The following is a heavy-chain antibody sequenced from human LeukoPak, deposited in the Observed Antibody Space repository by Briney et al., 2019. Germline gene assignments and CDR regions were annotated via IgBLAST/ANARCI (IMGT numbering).Heavy chain of an antibody. Sequence: SVKVSCKASGGTFSSYAISWVRQAPGQGLERMGGIIPICGAANYAQKFQGRVTITADECTSTAYMELSSLRSEDTAVYDCERDRFSRDDSSGYEGFAFDIWGEGTMVTVSS. CDR1: GGTFSSYA. V-gene: IGHV1-69*13. D-gene: IGHD3-22*01. J-gene: IGHJ3*02. CDR2: IIPICGAA. CDR3: ERDRFSRDDSSGYEGFAFDI.